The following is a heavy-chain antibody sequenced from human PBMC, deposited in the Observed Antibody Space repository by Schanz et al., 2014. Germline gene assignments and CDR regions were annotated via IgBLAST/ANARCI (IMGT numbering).Heavy chain of an antibody. J-gene: IGHJ6*02. CDR1: GNTLSAYY. V-gene: IGHV1-2*02. CDR2: IDPNSGGT. D-gene: IGHD6-19*01. CDR3: AKDVRPVANTVHFYYMDV. Sequence: QVQLVQSGADVKKPGASVKVSCKASGNTLSAYYIHWIRQAPGQGLEWMGWIDPNSGGTNYAQKFQGRVTMTSDTSITTVYMEVNSLTSDDTAVYYCAKDVRPVANTVHFYYMDVWGQGTTVTVSS.